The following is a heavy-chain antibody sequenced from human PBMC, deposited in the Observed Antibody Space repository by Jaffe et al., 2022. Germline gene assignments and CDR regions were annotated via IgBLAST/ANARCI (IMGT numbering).Heavy chain of an antibody. CDR1: GYTFTGYY. J-gene: IGHJ4*02. Sequence: QVQLVQSGAEVKKPGASVKVSCKASGYTFTGYYMHWVRQAPGQGLEWMGWINPNSGGTNYAQKFQGRVTMTRDTSISTAYMELSRLRSDDTAVYYCARDPSRYCSGGSCPEGDYWGQGTLVTVSS. CDR2: INPNSGGT. D-gene: IGHD2-15*01. CDR3: ARDPSRYCSGGSCPEGDY. V-gene: IGHV1-2*02.